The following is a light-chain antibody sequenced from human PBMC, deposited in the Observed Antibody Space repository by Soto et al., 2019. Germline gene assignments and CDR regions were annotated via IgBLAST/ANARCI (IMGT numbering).Light chain of an antibody. CDR2: KAS. CDR1: QSISSW. V-gene: IGKV1-5*03. CDR3: QQYTRYVCT. J-gene: IGKJ1*01. Sequence: DIQMTQSPSTLSASVGDRVTITCRASQSISSWLAWYQQKPGKAPKLLIYKASSLESGVPSRFSGSGSGTEFTLTISSLQPDDFATYYRQQYTRYVCTFRHGTKVDIK.